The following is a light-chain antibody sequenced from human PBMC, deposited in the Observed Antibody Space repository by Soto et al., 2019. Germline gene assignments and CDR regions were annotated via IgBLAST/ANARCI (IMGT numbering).Light chain of an antibody. Sequence: EIVLTQSPGTLSLSPGEGATLSCRASQSVSSSFLAWYQQKPGQAPRLLIYGASSRATGIPDRFSGSGSGTDFTLTISSLETEDVAVYYCQQYGSSPGTFGGGTKVDIK. J-gene: IGKJ4*01. CDR2: GAS. V-gene: IGKV3-20*01. CDR1: QSVSSSF. CDR3: QQYGSSPGT.